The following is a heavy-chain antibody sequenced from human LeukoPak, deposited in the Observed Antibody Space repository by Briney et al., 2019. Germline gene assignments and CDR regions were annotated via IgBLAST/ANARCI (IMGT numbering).Heavy chain of an antibody. D-gene: IGHD6-6*01. Sequence: GGSLRLSCAASGFTFSSYAMSWVRQAPGKGLEWVSGISRSGGSTYYADSVKGRFTISRDNSKNTLYLQMNSLRAEDTAVYYCAKSEYVLYYYMDVWGKGTTVTVSS. J-gene: IGHJ6*03. CDR2: ISRSGGST. V-gene: IGHV3-23*01. CDR3: AKSEYVLYYYMDV. CDR1: GFTFSSYA.